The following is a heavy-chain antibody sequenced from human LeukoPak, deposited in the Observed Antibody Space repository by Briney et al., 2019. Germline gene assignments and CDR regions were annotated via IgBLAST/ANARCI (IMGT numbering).Heavy chain of an antibody. CDR3: AKQPTASLSYFQH. V-gene: IGHV3-23*01. Sequence: AGGSLRLSCAASGFTFSSYAMSWVRQAPGKGLEWVSAISGSGGSTYYADSVKGRITISRDNSKNTLYLQMNSLRAEDTAVYYCAKQPTASLSYFQHWGQGTLVTVSS. J-gene: IGHJ1*01. CDR2: ISGSGGST. CDR1: GFTFSSYA. D-gene: IGHD3-16*02.